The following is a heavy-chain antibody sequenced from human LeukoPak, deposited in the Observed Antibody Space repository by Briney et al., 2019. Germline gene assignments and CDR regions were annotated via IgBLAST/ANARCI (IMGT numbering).Heavy chain of an antibody. D-gene: IGHD1-26*01. CDR2: TRNEANIYTT. J-gene: IGHJ3*02. CDR1: GFIFSDHY. Sequence: PGGSLRLSCAASGFIFSDHYMDWVRQAPGKGLEWVGRTRNEANIYTTKYAASVKGRFTISRDDSKNSPYLQMNSLKTEDTAVYYCASPVGATTVRAFDIWGQGTMVTVSS. CDR3: ASPVGATTVRAFDI. V-gene: IGHV3-72*01.